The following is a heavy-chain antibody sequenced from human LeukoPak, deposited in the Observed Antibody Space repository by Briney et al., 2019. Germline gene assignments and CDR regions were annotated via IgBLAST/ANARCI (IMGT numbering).Heavy chain of an antibody. D-gene: IGHD3-10*01. CDR2: IRYDGSRK. J-gene: IGHJ4*02. Sequence: GGSLRLSCAVSGFTFSSYDMNWVRQAPGKGLEWVAFIRYDGSRKYYADSVKGRFTISRDNSKNTLYLQMNSLRAEDTAVYYCARDLLALGSHIVYYFDYWGQGTLVTVSS. V-gene: IGHV3-30*02. CDR3: ARDLLALGSHIVYYFDY. CDR1: GFTFSSYD.